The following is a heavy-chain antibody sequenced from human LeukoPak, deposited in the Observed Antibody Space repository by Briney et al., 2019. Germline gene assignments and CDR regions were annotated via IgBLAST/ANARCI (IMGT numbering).Heavy chain of an antibody. V-gene: IGHV3-7*01. Sequence: GGSLRLSCAASGFTFSSYWMSWVRQAPGKGLEWVANIKQDGSEKFYVDSVKGRFTISRDNAKNSLYLQMNSLRAEDTAVYHCARVTIFGVVRRSNYYYYYMDAWGKGTTVTVSS. D-gene: IGHD3-3*01. CDR2: IKQDGSEK. CDR3: ARVTIFGVVRRSNYYYYYMDA. CDR1: GFTFSSYW. J-gene: IGHJ6*03.